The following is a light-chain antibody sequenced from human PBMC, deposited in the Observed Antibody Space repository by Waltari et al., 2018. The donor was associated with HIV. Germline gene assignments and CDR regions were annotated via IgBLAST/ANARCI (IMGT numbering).Light chain of an antibody. J-gene: IGKJ3*01. CDR3: HQYYTTPFT. CDR1: KRALKTSNIMNY. CDR2: CAS. Sequence: DIVMTQSPDSLAVSLGGRATINCKCRKRALKTSNIMNYLAWYQQKPGQPPKLLIYCASTRESGVPDRFSGSGSGRDFTLTISSLQAEDVAVYYCHQYYTTPFTFGPGTKVDIK. V-gene: IGKV4-1*01.